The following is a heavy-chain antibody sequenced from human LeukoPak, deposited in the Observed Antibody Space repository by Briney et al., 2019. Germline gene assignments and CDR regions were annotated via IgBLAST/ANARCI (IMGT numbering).Heavy chain of an antibody. CDR2: ISGSGGST. J-gene: IGHJ4*02. V-gene: IGHV3-23*01. CDR3: AKSSVYDILPGYYKGYYFDY. D-gene: IGHD3-9*01. CDR1: GFTFSSYA. Sequence: GGSLRLACAASGFTFSSYAMSWARQAPGKGLEWVSAISGSGGSTYYADSVKCRFTISRANSKTTLYLKMHILRAVDTAVYYCAKSSVYDILPGYYKGYYFDYWGQGTLVTVSS.